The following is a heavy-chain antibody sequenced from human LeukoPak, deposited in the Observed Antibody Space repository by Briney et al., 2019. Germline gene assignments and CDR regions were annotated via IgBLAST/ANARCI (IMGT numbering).Heavy chain of an antibody. CDR3: ARCSRGYSYGSFDY. D-gene: IGHD5-18*01. V-gene: IGHV1-69*04. CDR1: PGTFTSYA. J-gene: IGHJ4*02. Sequence: VKASCKASPGTFTSYAISWVRQAPRQGLEWMGRIIPMFGIANYAQKFQGRVTITADNSTSTAYMELSSLRSEDTAVYYCARCSRGYSYGSFDYWGQGTLVTVSS. CDR2: IIPMFGIA.